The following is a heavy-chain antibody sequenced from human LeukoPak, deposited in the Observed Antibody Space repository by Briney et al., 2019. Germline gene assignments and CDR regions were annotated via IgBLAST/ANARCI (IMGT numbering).Heavy chain of an antibody. V-gene: IGHV4-59*08. CDR1: GGSISSYY. J-gene: IGHJ4*02. Sequence: SETLSLTCTVSGGSISSYYWSWIRQPPGKGLEWIGYIYYSGSTNYNPSLKSRVTISVDTSKNQFSLKLSSVTAADTAVYYCARHIGYCSGGSCYPPHFDYWGQGTLVTVSS. D-gene: IGHD2-15*01. CDR2: IYYSGST. CDR3: ARHIGYCSGGSCYPPHFDY.